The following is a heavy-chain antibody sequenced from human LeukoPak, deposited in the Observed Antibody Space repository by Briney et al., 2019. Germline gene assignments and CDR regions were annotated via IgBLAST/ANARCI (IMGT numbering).Heavy chain of an antibody. CDR1: GFGFSVYW. CDR2: INEDGTSA. J-gene: IGHJ4*02. CDR3: ARVPTNSYGFGQ. V-gene: IGHV3-74*01. Sequence: GGSLRLSRAASGFGFSVYWMHSVRQAPGKGLVWVAHINEDGTSASHADSVKGRFTISRDNAKNTLYLQMNSLTVEDTAVYYCARVPTNSYGFGQWGQGSLVTVSS. D-gene: IGHD5-18*01.